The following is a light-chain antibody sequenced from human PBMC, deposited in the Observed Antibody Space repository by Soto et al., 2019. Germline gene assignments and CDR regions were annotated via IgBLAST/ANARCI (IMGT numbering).Light chain of an antibody. J-gene: IGKJ1*01. CDR3: QQYNSYSWT. CDR1: QSISSW. V-gene: IGKV1-5*03. Sequence: DIQMTQSPSTLSASVGDRVTITCRASQSISSWLAWYQQKPGKAPKLLIYKASSLESGVPSRFSGSRSGTEFTLTISSLQPDDFATYYCQQYNSYSWTFRQGTKVEIK. CDR2: KAS.